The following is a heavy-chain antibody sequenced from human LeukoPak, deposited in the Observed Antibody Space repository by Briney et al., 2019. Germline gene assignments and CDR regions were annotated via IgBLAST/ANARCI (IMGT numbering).Heavy chain of an antibody. CDR1: GFPFSSYA. CDR2: IAGSDGFT. V-gene: IGHV3-23*01. Sequence: GGSLRLSCAASGFPFSSYAMNWVRQAPGKGLEWVSVIAGSDGFTQYADSVKGRFTIPRDNSKNTVYLQMNRLRVEDTALYYCVRSLDYWGQGTLVTVSS. CDR3: VRSLDY. J-gene: IGHJ4*02.